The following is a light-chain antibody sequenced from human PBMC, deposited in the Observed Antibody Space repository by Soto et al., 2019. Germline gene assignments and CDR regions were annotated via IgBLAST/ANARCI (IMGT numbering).Light chain of an antibody. CDR2: GAS. CDR1: QSVGTN. Sequence: EILMTQSPATLSVSPGERATLSCRASQSVGTNLVWYQHKPGQAPRPLIYGASIRATGISARFSASGSGTEFTLTISSLQSEDSAVYFCQQYYYWPPYTFGQGTKVDIK. CDR3: QQYYYWPPYT. J-gene: IGKJ2*01. V-gene: IGKV3-15*01.